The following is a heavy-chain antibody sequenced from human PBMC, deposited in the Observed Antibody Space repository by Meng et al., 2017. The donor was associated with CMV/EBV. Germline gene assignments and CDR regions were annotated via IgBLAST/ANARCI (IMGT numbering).Heavy chain of an antibody. CDR2: IYTSGST. CDR3: ARGVWFGVTTLFDY. D-gene: IGHD3-10*01. Sequence: QVQLQESGPGLVKPSEXLSLTCTVSGGSISSYYWSWIRQPAGKGLEWIGRIYTSGSTDYNPSLKSRVTMSVDTSKNQFSLKLSSVTAADTAVYYCARGVWFGVTTLFDYWGQGTLVTVSS. J-gene: IGHJ4*02. CDR1: GGSISSYY. V-gene: IGHV4-4*07.